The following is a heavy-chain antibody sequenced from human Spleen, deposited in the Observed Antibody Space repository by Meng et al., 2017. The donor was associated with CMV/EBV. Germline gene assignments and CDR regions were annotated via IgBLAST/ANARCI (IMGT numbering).Heavy chain of an antibody. J-gene: IGHJ6*02. CDR1: GFTFSSYE. D-gene: IGHD2-15*01. Sequence: GESLKISCAASGFTFSSYEMNWVRQAPGKGLEWVSYISSSGSTIYYADSVKGRFTISRDNAKNSLYLQMNSRRAEDTAVYYCASLSGGSWIYYYGMDVWGQGTTVTVSS. CDR3: ASLSGGSWIYYYGMDV. CDR2: ISSSGSTI. V-gene: IGHV3-48*03.